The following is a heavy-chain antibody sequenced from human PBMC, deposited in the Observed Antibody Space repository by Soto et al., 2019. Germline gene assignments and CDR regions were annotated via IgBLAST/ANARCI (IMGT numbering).Heavy chain of an antibody. CDR2: IYHSGST. D-gene: IGHD3-9*01. J-gene: IGHJ4*02. V-gene: IGHV4-4*02. Sequence: SETLSLTCAVSGGSISSSNWWSWVRQPPGKGLEWIGEIYHSGSTNYNPSLKSRVTISVDKSKNQFSLKPSSVTAADTAVYYCAREERNYDILTGYSSSGYFDYWGQGTLVTVYS. CDR3: AREERNYDILTGYSSSGYFDY. CDR1: GGSISSSNW.